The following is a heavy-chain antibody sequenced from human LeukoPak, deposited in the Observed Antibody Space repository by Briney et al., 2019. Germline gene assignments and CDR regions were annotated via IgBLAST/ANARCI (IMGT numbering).Heavy chain of an antibody. D-gene: IGHD6-6*01. Sequence: ASVKVSCKASGGTFSSYAISWVRQAPGQGLEWMGGIIPIFGTVNYAQKFQGRVTITADESTSTAYMELSSLRSEDTAVYYCAREYSSSSLPDYWGQGTLVTVSS. CDR1: GGTFSSYA. CDR2: IIPIFGTV. J-gene: IGHJ4*02. CDR3: AREYSSSSLPDY. V-gene: IGHV1-69*13.